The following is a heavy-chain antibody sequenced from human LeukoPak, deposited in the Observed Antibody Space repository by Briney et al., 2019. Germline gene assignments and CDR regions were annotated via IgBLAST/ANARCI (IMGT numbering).Heavy chain of an antibody. V-gene: IGHV4-59*08. D-gene: IGHD3-9*01. J-gene: IGHJ4*02. Sequence: SETLSLTCTVSGGSISRYYWSWIRQHPGNGLEWIGYISYTGSTTYNSSLKSRVTISLDTSQNQFSLKLSSVTAADTAVYYCARRSVRYFDWFADYWGQGTLVTVSS. CDR1: GGSISRYY. CDR3: ARRSVRYFDWFADY. CDR2: ISYTGST.